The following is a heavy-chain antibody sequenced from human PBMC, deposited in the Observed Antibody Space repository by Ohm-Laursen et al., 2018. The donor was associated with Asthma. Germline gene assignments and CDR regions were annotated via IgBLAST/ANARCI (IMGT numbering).Heavy chain of an antibody. CDR1: GGSVSGYY. Sequence: SETLSLTCVVFGGSVSGYYWTWVRQPPGRGLEWIAYMHSSGGANYNPSLQSRVTLSADTSKNRVSLRLSFVSAADTALYFCARLDWTLSVFDYWGQGALVTVAS. D-gene: IGHD1-1*01. V-gene: IGHV4-59*02. CDR3: ARLDWTLSVFDY. CDR2: MHSSGGA. J-gene: IGHJ4*02.